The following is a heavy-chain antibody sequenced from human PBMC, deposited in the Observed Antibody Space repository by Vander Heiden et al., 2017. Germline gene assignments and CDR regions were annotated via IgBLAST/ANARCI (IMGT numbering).Heavy chain of an antibody. Sequence: EVQLLESGGGLVQPGGSLRLSCAASGFTFGSYAMSWVRQAPGKGLEWVSTITTSGGSTYYADSVKGRFTISRDSSKNTLYLQMNSLRAEDTAVYYCAKVGGALQNPSDYWGQGTLVTVSS. CDR1: GFTFGSYA. V-gene: IGHV3-23*01. CDR2: ITTSGGST. J-gene: IGHJ4*02. D-gene: IGHD3-16*01. CDR3: AKVGGALQNPSDY.